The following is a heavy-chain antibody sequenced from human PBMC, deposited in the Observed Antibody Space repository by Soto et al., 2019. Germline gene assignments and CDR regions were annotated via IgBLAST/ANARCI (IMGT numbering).Heavy chain of an antibody. Sequence: GGSLRLSCAASRFTFSTYWMHWVRQAPGKGLVWASRINSDGTGTSYADSVKGRITISRDNAKNTLYLQMNSLRSEYTAVYYCAGDSSCYSYGAFDIWGQGTMVTVSS. D-gene: IGHD3-22*01. CDR1: RFTFSTYW. J-gene: IGHJ3*02. CDR2: INSDGTGT. CDR3: AGDSSCYSYGAFDI. V-gene: IGHV3-74*01.